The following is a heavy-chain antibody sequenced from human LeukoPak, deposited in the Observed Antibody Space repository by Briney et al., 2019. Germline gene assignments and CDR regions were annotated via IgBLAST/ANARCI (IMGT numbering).Heavy chain of an antibody. CDR3: AVGYCSGGSCYNDPKDDY. V-gene: IGHV4-34*01. Sequence: SETLSLTCAVYGWSFSGGYYWSWIRQPPGKGLEWIGEINHVGHTNYNPPLKSRATISTDSSKTQFSLKLSSVTAADTAVYYCAVGYCSGGSCYNDPKDDYWGQGTLVTVYS. CDR1: GWSFSGGYY. J-gene: IGHJ4*02. CDR2: INHVGHT. D-gene: IGHD2-15*01.